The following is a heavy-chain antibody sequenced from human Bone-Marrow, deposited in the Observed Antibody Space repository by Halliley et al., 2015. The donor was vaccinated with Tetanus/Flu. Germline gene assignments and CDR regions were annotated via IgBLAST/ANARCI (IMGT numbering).Heavy chain of an antibody. CDR3: ARHGPPRGPNNWIDS. D-gene: IGHD5-12*01. V-gene: IGHV4-31*02. J-gene: IGHJ5*01. CDR2: IYYPGST. Sequence: WFGYIYYPGSTYYNPSLKSRAAISVDTSKNQFYVKLTFVTAADTAVYYCARHGPPRGPNNWIDSWGQGTLVTVSS.